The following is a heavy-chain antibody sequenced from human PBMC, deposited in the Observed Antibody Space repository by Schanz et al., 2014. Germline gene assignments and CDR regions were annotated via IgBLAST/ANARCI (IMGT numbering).Heavy chain of an antibody. CDR3: ASALTTWGGMDV. Sequence: QVQLQESGPGLVKPSQTLSLTCAVSGGSISSGGYTWSWIRQPPGKGLEWIGYIYYSGSTYYNPSPKSRVTISVDTSKNQFSLMLGSVTAADTAVYYCASALTTWGGMDVWGQGTTVTVSS. J-gene: IGHJ6*02. D-gene: IGHD4-4*01. CDR2: IYYSGST. V-gene: IGHV4-30-4*07. CDR1: GGSISSGGYT.